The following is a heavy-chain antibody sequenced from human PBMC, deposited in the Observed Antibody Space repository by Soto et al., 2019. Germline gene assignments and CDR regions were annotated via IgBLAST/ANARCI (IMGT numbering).Heavy chain of an antibody. CDR2: IYWDYDK. CDR3: AHRHLGKRAPWGWGYFDY. CDR1: GFSLSTNGVG. D-gene: IGHD7-27*01. Sequence: QITLKESGPTLVKPTQTLTLTCTFSGFSLSTNGVGVGWIRQPPQKAPEWLALIYWDYDKRYNPSLKNRLTMAMNTSKNQVVLTMTELDTVDTCTYLCAHRHLGKRAPWGWGYFDYWGQGIVVTVSS. J-gene: IGHJ4*02. V-gene: IGHV2-5*02.